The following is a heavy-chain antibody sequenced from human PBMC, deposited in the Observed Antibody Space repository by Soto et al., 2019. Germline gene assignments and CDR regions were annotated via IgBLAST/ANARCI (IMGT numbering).Heavy chain of an antibody. J-gene: IGHJ4*02. CDR1: GGSFSGYY. D-gene: IGHD4-17*01. Sequence: SETLSLTCAVYGGSFSGYYWSWIRQPPGKGLEGIGEINHSGSTNYNPSPKSRATISVDTSKTQFSLKLSSVTAADTAVYDRARGTTTADYWGQGTLVTVSS. CDR3: ARGTTTADY. CDR2: INHSGST. V-gene: IGHV4-34*01.